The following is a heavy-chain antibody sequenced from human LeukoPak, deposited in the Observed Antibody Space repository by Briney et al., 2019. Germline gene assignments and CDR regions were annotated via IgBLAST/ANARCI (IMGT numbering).Heavy chain of an antibody. CDR1: GYTFTGYY. CDR3: ARDGGYCSGGSCGLWFDP. CDR2: INLNSGGT. Sequence: ASVKVSCKASGYTFTGYYMHWVRQAPGQGLEWMGWINLNSGGTNYAQKFQGWVTMTRDTSISTAYMELSRLRSDDTAVYYCARDGGYCSGGSCGLWFDPWGQGTLVTVSS. V-gene: IGHV1-2*04. J-gene: IGHJ5*02. D-gene: IGHD2-15*01.